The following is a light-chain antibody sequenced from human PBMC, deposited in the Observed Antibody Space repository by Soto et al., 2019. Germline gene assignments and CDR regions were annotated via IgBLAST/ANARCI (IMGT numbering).Light chain of an antibody. CDR1: NSNIGEVYD. CDR3: QPYDSRLXGSV. CDR2: GKS. J-gene: IGLJ1*01. Sequence: QSFLTQPPSVSGAPGQRVTISCTGSNSNIGEVYDVHWYQQLPGTAPKLRIYGKSNRPSGFPERFSGSKSVTSASLAITGLQAEDEADYYCQPYDSRLXGSVFGTGTKVXVX. V-gene: IGLV1-40*01.